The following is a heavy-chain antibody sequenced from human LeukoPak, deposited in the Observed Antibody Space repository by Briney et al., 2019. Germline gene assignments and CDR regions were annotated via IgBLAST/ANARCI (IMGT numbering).Heavy chain of an antibody. J-gene: IGHJ5*02. Sequence: SETLSLTCTVSGGSISSSSYYWGWIRQPPGKGLEWIGSIYYSGSTYYNPSLKSRVTISVDTSKNQFSLKLSSVTAADTAVYYCARHEVIGYQLAWFDPWGQGTLVTVSS. CDR2: IYYSGST. V-gene: IGHV4-39*01. CDR3: ARHEVIGYQLAWFDP. CDR1: GGSISSSSYY. D-gene: IGHD2-2*01.